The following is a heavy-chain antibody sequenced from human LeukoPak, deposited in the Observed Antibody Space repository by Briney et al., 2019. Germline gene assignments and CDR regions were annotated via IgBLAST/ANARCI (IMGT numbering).Heavy chain of an antibody. CDR3: ARDLRIVDTAMEDIDY. Sequence: ASVKVSCKASGYTFTGYYMHWVRQAPGQGLEWMGWINPNSGGTNYAQKFQGRVAMTRDTSISIAYMELSRLRSDDTAVYYCARDLRIVDTAMEDIDYWGQGTLVTVSS. V-gene: IGHV1-2*02. J-gene: IGHJ4*02. CDR2: INPNSGGT. D-gene: IGHD5-18*01. CDR1: GYTFTGYY.